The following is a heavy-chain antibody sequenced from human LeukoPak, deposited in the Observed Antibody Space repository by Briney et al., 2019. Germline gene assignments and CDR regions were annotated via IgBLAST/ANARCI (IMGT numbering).Heavy chain of an antibody. CDR1: GFTVSSNY. J-gene: IGHJ4*02. D-gene: IGHD3-22*01. V-gene: IGHV3-53*01. CDR2: IYSGDST. Sequence: GGSLRLSCAASGFTVSSNYMSWVRQAPGKGLEWVSLIYSGDSTYYADSVKGRFTISRDNSKNTLYLQMNSLRAEDTAVYFCVRLRRNNDRSGYYYYYDYWGQGTLVTVSS. CDR3: VRLRRNNDRSGYYYYYDY.